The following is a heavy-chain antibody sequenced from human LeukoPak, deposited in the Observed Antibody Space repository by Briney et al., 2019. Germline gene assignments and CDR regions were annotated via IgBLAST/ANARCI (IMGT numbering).Heavy chain of an antibody. V-gene: IGHV3-23*01. Sequence: PGGSLRLSCATSGFTFSSYAMSWVRQAPGMGLEWVSGISGSGGSTYYADSVKGRFTISRDNSKNTLYMQMHSLRAEDTAVYYCAKDQDSSGYPTNFAYWGQGTLVTVSS. CDR2: ISGSGGST. J-gene: IGHJ4*02. CDR1: GFTFSSYA. CDR3: AKDQDSSGYPTNFAY. D-gene: IGHD6-19*01.